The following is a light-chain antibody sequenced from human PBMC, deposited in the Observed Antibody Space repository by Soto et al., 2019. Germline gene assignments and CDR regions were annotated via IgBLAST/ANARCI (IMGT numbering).Light chain of an antibody. CDR1: SGDIGDYNY. CDR2: DVS. V-gene: IGLV2-14*01. Sequence: QSVLTQPASVSGSPGQSITISCVGTSGDIGDYNYVSWYQQHPGKVPKVIIYDVSNRPSGVSYRFSGTKSGNTASLTVSGLQAEDEAEYYRCSYTSSGTLIFGTGTKVTVL. J-gene: IGLJ1*01. CDR3: CSYTSSGTLI.